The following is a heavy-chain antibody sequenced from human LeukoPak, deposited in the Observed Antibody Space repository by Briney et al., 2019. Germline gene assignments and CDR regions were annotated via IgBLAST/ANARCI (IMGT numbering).Heavy chain of an antibody. J-gene: IGHJ4*02. V-gene: IGHV3-23*01. D-gene: IGHD6-13*01. Sequence: GGSLRLSCAASGFTFSSYAMSWVRQAPGKGLEWVSAISGRGGSTYYADSVKGRFTISRDNSKNTLYLQMNSLRAEDTAVYYCAKVDSSSWYRGYFDYWGQGTLVTVSS. CDR2: ISGRGGST. CDR1: GFTFSSYA. CDR3: AKVDSSSWYRGYFDY.